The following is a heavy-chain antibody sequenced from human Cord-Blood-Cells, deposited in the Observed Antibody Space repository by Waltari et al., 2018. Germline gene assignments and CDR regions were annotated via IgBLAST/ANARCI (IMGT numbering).Heavy chain of an antibody. CDR3: ARDQGRKGPGIVGADAFDI. Sequence: EVQLVESGGGVVRPGGSLRLSCAASGFTFDAYGMSWVRQAPGKGREWVSGINWNGGSTGYADSVKGRFTISRDNAKNSLYLQMNSLRAEDTALYHCARDQGRKGPGIVGADAFDIWGQGTMVTVSS. J-gene: IGHJ3*02. CDR2: INWNGGST. V-gene: IGHV3-20*01. D-gene: IGHD1-26*01. CDR1: GFTFDAYG.